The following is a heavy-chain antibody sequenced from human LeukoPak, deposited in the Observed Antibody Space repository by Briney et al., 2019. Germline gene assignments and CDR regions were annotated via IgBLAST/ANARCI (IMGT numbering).Heavy chain of an antibody. CDR1: GRSFSGYY. V-gene: IGHV4-34*01. J-gene: IGHJ5*02. CDR3: ARGRKRIVVVVAASNWFDP. Sequence: SETLSLTCAVYGRSFSGYYWSWIRQPPGKGLEWIGEINHSGSTNYNPSLKSRVTISVDTSKNQFSLKLSSVTAADTAVYYCARGRKRIVVVVAASNWFDPWGQGTLVTVSS. D-gene: IGHD2-15*01. CDR2: INHSGST.